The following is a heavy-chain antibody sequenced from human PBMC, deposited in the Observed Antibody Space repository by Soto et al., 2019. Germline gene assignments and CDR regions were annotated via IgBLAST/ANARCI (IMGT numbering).Heavy chain of an antibody. V-gene: IGHV3-7*01. CDR2: IEQDGGDK. Sequence: GGSLRLSCAASGFTFSSYWMSWVRQAPGEGLEWVANIEQDGGDKFYLDSVRGRFTISRDNAKDALFLQMNSLRAEDAAVYYCARVGSDGSPKWFDTWGQGTLVTVSS. CDR1: GFTFSSYW. J-gene: IGHJ5*02. D-gene: IGHD1-26*01. CDR3: ARVGSDGSPKWFDT.